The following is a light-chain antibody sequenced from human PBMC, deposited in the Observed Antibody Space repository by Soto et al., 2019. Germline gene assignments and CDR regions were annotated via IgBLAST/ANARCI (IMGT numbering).Light chain of an antibody. J-gene: IGKJ3*01. CDR2: AAS. Sequence: DIQMTQSPSSLSASVGDRVTITCRASQSISNYLNWYQQKPGKAPKLLIYAASTLQSGVPSRFSGSGSGTDFTLTISSLQPEDFATYYCQQSYSTPPFTFGPGTKVYFK. V-gene: IGKV1-39*01. CDR3: QQSYSTPPFT. CDR1: QSISNY.